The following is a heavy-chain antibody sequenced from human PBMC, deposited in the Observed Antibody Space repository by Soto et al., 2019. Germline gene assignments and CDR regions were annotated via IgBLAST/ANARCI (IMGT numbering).Heavy chain of an antibody. CDR3: AKVSSSWYAGFFDL. V-gene: IGHV3-48*01. CDR1: GFTFSSYS. Sequence: GGSLRLSCAGSGFTFSSYSMNWVRQAPGKGLEWVSYISSSGRTIYYADSVKGRFTISRDNAKNSLYLQIHTLRAEDTAVYYCAKVSSSWYAGFFDLWGQGTLVTVSS. CDR2: ISSSGRTI. J-gene: IGHJ4*02. D-gene: IGHD6-13*01.